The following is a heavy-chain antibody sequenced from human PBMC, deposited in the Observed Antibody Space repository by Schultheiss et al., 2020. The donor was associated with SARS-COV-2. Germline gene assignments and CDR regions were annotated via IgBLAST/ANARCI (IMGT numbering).Heavy chain of an antibody. D-gene: IGHD3-22*01. V-gene: IGHV3-30*04. Sequence: GGSLRLSCAASGFTFSSYAVSWVRQAPGKGLEWVAVISYDGSNKYYADSVKGRFTISRDNSKNTLYLQMNSLRAEDTAVYYCARGDSSGTPSTWGQGTLVTVSS. J-gene: IGHJ4*02. CDR1: GFTFSSYA. CDR2: ISYDGSNK. CDR3: ARGDSSGTPST.